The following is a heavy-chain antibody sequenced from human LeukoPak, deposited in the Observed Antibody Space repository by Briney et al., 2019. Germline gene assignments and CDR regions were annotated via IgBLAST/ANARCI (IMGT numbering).Heavy chain of an antibody. J-gene: IGHJ6*02. V-gene: IGHV4-39*01. CDR1: GGSISSSSYY. D-gene: IGHD3-9*01. CDR2: IYYSGST. Sequence: SETLSLTCTVSGGSISSSSYYWGWIRQPPGKGLEWIGSIYYSGSTYYNPSLKSRVTISVDTSKNQFSLKLSSVTAADTAVYYCATGLRYFDWAPDRMDVWGQGTTVTVSS. CDR3: ATGLRYFDWAPDRMDV.